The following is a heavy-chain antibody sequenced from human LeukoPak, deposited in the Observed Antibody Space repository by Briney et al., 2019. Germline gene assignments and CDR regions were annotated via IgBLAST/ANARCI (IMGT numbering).Heavy chain of an antibody. CDR1: GGSISSGSYY. CDR3: ARDERLVYDAFDI. D-gene: IGHD1-1*01. V-gene: IGHV4-61*02. CDR2: IYTSGST. Sequence: PSETLSLTCTVSGGSISSGSYYWSWIRQPAGKGLEWIGRIYTSGSTNYNPSLKSRVTISVDTSKNQFSLKLSSVTAADTAVYYCARDERLVYDAFDIWGQGTMVTVSS. J-gene: IGHJ3*02.